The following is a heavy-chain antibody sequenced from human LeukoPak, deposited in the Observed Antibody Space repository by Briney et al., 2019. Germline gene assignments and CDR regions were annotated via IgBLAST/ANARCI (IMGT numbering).Heavy chain of an antibody. V-gene: IGHV3-30*02. J-gene: IGHJ4*02. CDR3: ARAVGTDGYNLWVY. Sequence: GGSLRLSCAASGFIFNSYGMHWVRQAPGKGLEWVAFIRYDGSNKYYADSVKGRFTISRDNSKNTLYLQMNSLRAEDTAVYYCARAVGTDGYNLWVYWGQGTLVTVSS. CDR2: IRYDGSNK. CDR1: GFIFNSYG. D-gene: IGHD5-24*01.